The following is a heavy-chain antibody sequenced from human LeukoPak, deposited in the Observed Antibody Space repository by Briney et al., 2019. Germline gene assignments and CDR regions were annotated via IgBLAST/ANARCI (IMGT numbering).Heavy chain of an antibody. J-gene: IGHJ5*02. CDR3: ARYRMDAGSYTSGWFDP. CDR2: IYSGGKT. D-gene: IGHD3-10*01. Sequence: PGGSLRLSCAASEFAVSSNYMTWVRQAPGNGLERVSVIYSGGKTYYADSVEGRFTISRDNSKNAVYLQMNSLRAEDTAVYYCARYRMDAGSYTSGWFDPWGQGTLVTVSS. CDR1: EFAVSSNY. V-gene: IGHV3-53*01.